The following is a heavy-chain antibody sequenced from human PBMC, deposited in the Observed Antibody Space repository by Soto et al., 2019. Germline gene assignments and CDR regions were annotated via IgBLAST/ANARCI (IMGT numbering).Heavy chain of an antibody. Sequence: QVQLQESGPELVKPSQTLSLTCTVSGGSISSGGYYWSWIRQHPGKGLEWIGYIYYSGSTYYNPSLKSRVTISVDTSKNQFSLKLSSVTAADTAVYYCARDTTYDSSGPVDYWGQGTLVTVSS. J-gene: IGHJ4*02. CDR3: ARDTTYDSSGPVDY. CDR2: IYYSGST. V-gene: IGHV4-31*03. D-gene: IGHD3-22*01. CDR1: GGSISSGGYY.